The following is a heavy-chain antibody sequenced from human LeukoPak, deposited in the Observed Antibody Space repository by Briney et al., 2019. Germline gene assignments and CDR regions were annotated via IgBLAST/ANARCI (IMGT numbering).Heavy chain of an antibody. D-gene: IGHD4-17*01. CDR2: IKQDGSEK. Sequence: GGSLRLSCTASGFTFNSYSMNWVRQAPGKGLEWVANIKQDGSEKYYVDSMEGRFTISRDNAKNSLYLQMNSLRAEDTAVYFCARVITVYNDYEEVAESFQHWGQGTLVTVSS. CDR3: ARVITVYNDYEEVAESFQH. V-gene: IGHV3-7*01. CDR1: GFTFNSYS. J-gene: IGHJ1*01.